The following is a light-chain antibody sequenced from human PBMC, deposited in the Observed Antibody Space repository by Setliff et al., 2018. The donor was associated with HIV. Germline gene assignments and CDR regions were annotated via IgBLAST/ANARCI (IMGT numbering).Light chain of an antibody. Sequence: QSVLTQPASVSGSPGQSITISCTGTSNDNGDNKYVSWYQHHPGKAPKLIIYEVTRRPSGVSNRFSGSKSGNTASPTISGLQAGDEGDYYCNSFAPSSGYVFGSGTKVTVL. CDR2: EVT. V-gene: IGLV2-14*01. J-gene: IGLJ1*01. CDR3: NSFAPSSGYV. CDR1: SNDNGDNKY.